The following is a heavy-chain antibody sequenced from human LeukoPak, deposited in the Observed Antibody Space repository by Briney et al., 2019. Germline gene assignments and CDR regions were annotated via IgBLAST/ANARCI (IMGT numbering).Heavy chain of an antibody. CDR1: TGSFSGYY. Sequence: SETLSLTCAVDTGSFSGYYWGWIRQPPGKGREWIGEINHSGRTNYNLSLKIRVSTPVDSSKNQFSLKVSSVTAADTPVYYCALGSDTEAGSYWGEGTLVTVSS. CDR2: INHSGRT. V-gene: IGHV4-34*01. CDR3: ALGSDTEAGSY. D-gene: IGHD6-13*01. J-gene: IGHJ4*02.